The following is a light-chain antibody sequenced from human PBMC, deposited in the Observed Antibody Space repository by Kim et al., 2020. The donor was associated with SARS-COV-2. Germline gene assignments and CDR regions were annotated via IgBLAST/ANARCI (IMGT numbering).Light chain of an antibody. CDR2: GKN. J-gene: IGLJ3*02. Sequence: SSELTQDSAVSVALGQTVRITCQGDSLRSYYASWYQQKPGQAPVLVIYGKNNRPSGIPDRFSGSSSGNTASLTITGAQAEDEADYYCNSRDSSGNHRWVF. CDR3: NSRDSSGNHRWV. CDR1: SLRSYY. V-gene: IGLV3-19*01.